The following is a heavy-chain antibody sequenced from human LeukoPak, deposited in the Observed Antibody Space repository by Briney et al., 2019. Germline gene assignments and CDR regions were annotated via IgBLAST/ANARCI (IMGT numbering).Heavy chain of an antibody. CDR2: ISSSSSYI. J-gene: IGHJ3*02. V-gene: IGHV3-21*01. D-gene: IGHD3-22*01. Sequence: GGSLRLSCAASGFTVSSNYMNWVRQAPGKGLEWVSSISSSSSYIYYADSVKGRFTISRDNAKNSLYLQMNSLRAEDTAVYYCARAAGYYYDSSGYYLDAFDIWGQGTMVTVSS. CDR3: ARAAGYYYDSSGYYLDAFDI. CDR1: GFTVSSNY.